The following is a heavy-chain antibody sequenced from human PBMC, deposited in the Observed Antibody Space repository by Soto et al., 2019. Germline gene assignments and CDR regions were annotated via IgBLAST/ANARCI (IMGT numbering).Heavy chain of an antibody. V-gene: IGHV3-30*18. D-gene: IGHD5-12*01. Sequence: QVQLVESGGGVVQPGRSLRLSCAASGFTFSSYGMHWVRQAPGKGLEWVAVISYDGSNKYYADSVKGRFTISRDNSKNTLYLHMNSLRAEDTAVYYCAKDRRWLQLGPFDYWGQGTLVTVSS. CDR3: AKDRRWLQLGPFDY. CDR2: ISYDGSNK. CDR1: GFTFSSYG. J-gene: IGHJ4*02.